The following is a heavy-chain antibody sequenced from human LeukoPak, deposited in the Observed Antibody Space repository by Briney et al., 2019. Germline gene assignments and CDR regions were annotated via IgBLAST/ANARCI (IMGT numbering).Heavy chain of an antibody. D-gene: IGHD3-10*01. CDR2: IYSGGST. J-gene: IGHJ5*02. Sequence: PGGSLRLSCAASGFTVSSNYMSWVRQAPGKGQEWVSVIYSGGSTYYADSVKGRFTISRDNSKNTLYLQMNSLRAEDTAVYYCARVYGSGSWFEYENNWFDPWGQGTLVTVSS. V-gene: IGHV3-53*01. CDR1: GFTVSSNY. CDR3: ARVYGSGSWFEYENNWFDP.